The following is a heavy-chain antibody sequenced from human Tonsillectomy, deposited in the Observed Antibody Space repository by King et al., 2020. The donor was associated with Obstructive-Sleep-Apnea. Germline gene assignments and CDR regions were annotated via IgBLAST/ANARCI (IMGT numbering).Heavy chain of an antibody. Sequence: VQLVESGGGLVQPGGSLRLSCAASGFTFSSYAMSWVRQAPGKGLEWVSSISGGGGSTYYADSVKGRFTISRDNSKNTLYLQMNSLTADDTAVYYCAKGFGEAVGYWGQGTLVTVSS. CDR3: AKGFGEAVGY. CDR1: GFTFSSYA. D-gene: IGHD3-10*01. V-gene: IGHV3-23*04. CDR2: ISGGGGST. J-gene: IGHJ4*02.